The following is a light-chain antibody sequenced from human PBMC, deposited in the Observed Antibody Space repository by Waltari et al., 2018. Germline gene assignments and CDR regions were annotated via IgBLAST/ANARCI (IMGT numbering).Light chain of an antibody. CDR2: DDT. Sequence: SYVLTQPPSVSVAPGKTARISGGEDTIGSERVHWYQQKPGQAPVLVIDDDTNRPSGIPERFSGSNSGNTATLTISRVEAGDEADYYCQVWDSGANQYVFGTGTKVTVL. CDR3: QVWDSGANQYV. V-gene: IGLV3-21*01. J-gene: IGLJ1*01. CDR1: TIGSER.